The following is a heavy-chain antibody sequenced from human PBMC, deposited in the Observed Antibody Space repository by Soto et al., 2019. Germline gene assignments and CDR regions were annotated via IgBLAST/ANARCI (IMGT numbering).Heavy chain of an antibody. CDR2: IIPIFGTA. V-gene: IGHV1-69*06. CDR3: ARVTYYYDSSGYYWFDP. CDR1: GGTFSSYA. Sequence: SVKVSCKASGGTFSSYAISWVRQAPGQGLEWMGGIIPIFGTANYAQKFQGRVTITADKSTSTAYMELSSLRSEDTAVYYCARVTYYYDSSGYYWFDPGGQGTQVTVSS. D-gene: IGHD3-22*01. J-gene: IGHJ5*02.